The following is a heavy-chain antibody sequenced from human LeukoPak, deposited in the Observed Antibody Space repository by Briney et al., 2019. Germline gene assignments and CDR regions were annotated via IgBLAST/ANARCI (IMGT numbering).Heavy chain of an antibody. Sequence: GGSLRLSCAASGFTFSSYWMSWVPQAPGKGLEWVANIKSAGGEKYCATSGKGRFTSSRDNAKNRLYLQMNSLRAEDTAVSYCARESLGDYVWGSYHHWGQGTLVTVSS. CDR2: IKSAGGEK. CDR3: ARESLGDYVWGSYHH. D-gene: IGHD3-16*02. V-gene: IGHV3-7*01. J-gene: IGHJ5*02. CDR1: GFTFSSYW.